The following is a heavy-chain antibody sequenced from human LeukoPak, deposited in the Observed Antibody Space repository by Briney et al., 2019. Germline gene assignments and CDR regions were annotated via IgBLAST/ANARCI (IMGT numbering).Heavy chain of an antibody. J-gene: IGHJ4*02. CDR1: GFTFSSYG. D-gene: IGHD3-22*01. Sequence: GGSLRLSCAASGFTFSSYGMHWVRQAPGKGLEWVAVTWYDGSNKYYADSVKGRFTISRDNSKNTLYLQMNSLRAEDTAVYYCARGAYYYDSSGYYYTDYWGQGTLVTVSS. CDR3: ARGAYYYDSSGYYYTDY. CDR2: TWYDGSNK. V-gene: IGHV3-33*01.